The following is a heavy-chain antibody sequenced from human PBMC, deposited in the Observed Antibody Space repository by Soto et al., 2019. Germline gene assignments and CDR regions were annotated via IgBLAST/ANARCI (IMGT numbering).Heavy chain of an antibody. J-gene: IGHJ3*02. CDR2: ISAYNGNT. CDR1: GYTFTSYG. V-gene: IGHV1-18*01. D-gene: IGHD6-19*01. Sequence: ASVKVSCKASGYTFTSYGISWVRQAPGQGLEWMGWISAYNGNTNYAQKLQGRVTMTTDTSTSTAYMELSSLRSEDTAVYYCASGDPGIAVAGTGPVAFDIWGQGTMVTVSS. CDR3: ASGDPGIAVAGTGPVAFDI.